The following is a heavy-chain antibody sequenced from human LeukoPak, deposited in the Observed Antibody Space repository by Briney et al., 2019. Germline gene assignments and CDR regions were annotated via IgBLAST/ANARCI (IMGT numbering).Heavy chain of an antibody. V-gene: IGHV3-53*01. Sequence: GGSLRLSCAASGFSVSNNYMSWVRQAPGKGLEWVSVIYSGGHTYYADSVKGRFTISRDNSKNTLYLQMNSLRAEDTAVYYCANQGKITMVRGVFDYWGQGTLVTVSS. CDR2: IYSGGHT. D-gene: IGHD3-10*01. J-gene: IGHJ4*02. CDR3: ANQGKITMVRGVFDY. CDR1: GFSVSNNY.